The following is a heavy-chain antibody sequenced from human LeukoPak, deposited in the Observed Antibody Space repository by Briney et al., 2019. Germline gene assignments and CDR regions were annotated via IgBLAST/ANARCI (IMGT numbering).Heavy chain of an antibody. J-gene: IGHJ1*01. CDR1: GFTFSTYW. D-gene: IGHD3-22*01. CDR3: ARAPSEIGGYYPEYFRH. CDR2: IKSDGGT. V-gene: IGHV3-74*01. Sequence: GGSLRLSCAASGFTFSTYWMHWVRQAPGKGLVWVSRIKSDGGTNYADSVKGRFTISRDNAKKTVSLQMNGLRPEDTGVYYCARAPSEIGGYYPEYFRHWGQGPLVTVSS.